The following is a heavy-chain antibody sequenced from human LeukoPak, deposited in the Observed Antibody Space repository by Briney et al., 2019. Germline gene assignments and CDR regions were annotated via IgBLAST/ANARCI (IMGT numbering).Heavy chain of an antibody. CDR2: ISGSGGST. D-gene: IGHD3-10*01. CDR1: GFTVSSNY. J-gene: IGHJ6*02. CDR3: AKDFYFRGDYYYYGMDV. V-gene: IGHV3-23*01. Sequence: GGSLRLSCAASGFTVSSNYMSWVRQAPGKGLGWVSAISGSGGSTYYADSVKGRFTISRDNSKNTLYLQMNSLRAEDTAVYYCAKDFYFRGDYYYYGMDVWGQGTTVTVSS.